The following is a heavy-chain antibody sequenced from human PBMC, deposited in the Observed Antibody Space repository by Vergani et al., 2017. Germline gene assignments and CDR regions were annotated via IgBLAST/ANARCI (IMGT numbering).Heavy chain of an antibody. Sequence: QVQLQESGPGLVKPSQTLSLTCTVSGGPISSGGYYWSWIRQHPGKGLEWIGYIYYSGSTYYNPSLKSRVTISVDTSKNQFSLKLSSVTAADTAVYYCARDRGPRGTTWRVFDYWGQGTLVTVSS. CDR3: ARDRGPRGTTWRVFDY. CDR1: GGPISSGGYY. J-gene: IGHJ4*02. V-gene: IGHV4-31*03. D-gene: IGHD1-1*01. CDR2: IYYSGST.